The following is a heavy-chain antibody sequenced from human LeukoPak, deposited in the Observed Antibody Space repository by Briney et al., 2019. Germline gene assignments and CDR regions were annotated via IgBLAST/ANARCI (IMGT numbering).Heavy chain of an antibody. Sequence: ASVKVSCKASGYTFTSYAMNWVRQAPGQGLEWMGWINTNTGNPTYAQGFTGRFVFSLDTSVSTAYLQICSLKAEDTAVYYCARDERETYYYDSSGYSLDYWGQGTLVTVSS. D-gene: IGHD3-22*01. CDR3: ARDERETYYYDSSGYSLDY. CDR2: INTNTGNP. V-gene: IGHV7-4-1*01. CDR1: GYTFTSYA. J-gene: IGHJ4*02.